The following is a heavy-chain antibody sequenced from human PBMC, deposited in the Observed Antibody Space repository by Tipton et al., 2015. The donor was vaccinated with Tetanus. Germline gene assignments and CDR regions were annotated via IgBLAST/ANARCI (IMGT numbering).Heavy chain of an antibody. V-gene: IGHV4-30-2*01. CDR1: GVSIRSSTYF. J-gene: IGHJ4*02. CDR2: IYHYGNA. CDR3: ATDSGYGNSAY. D-gene: IGHD5-12*01. Sequence: GLVKPSETLSLTCAVSGVSIRSSTYFWGWIRQPPGRGLEWIGYIYHYGNAQKNPTLRSRVSLSVDKSKNQFPLELTSVTAADTAVYYCATDSGYGNSAYWGQGTLVTVSS.